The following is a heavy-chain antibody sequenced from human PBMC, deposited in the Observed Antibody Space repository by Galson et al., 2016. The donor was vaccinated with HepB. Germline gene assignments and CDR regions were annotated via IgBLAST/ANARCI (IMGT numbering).Heavy chain of an antibody. Sequence: PQRLSCAASGFTFSSYSMNWVRQALGKGLEWVSSISSSSSYISSADSVKGRFTISSDNATDSLYMQMNSLRAEDTAVYYCASGYSYGYFYYWGQGTLVTVSS. CDR3: ASGYSYGYFYY. J-gene: IGHJ4*02. V-gene: IGHV3-21*01. CDR1: GFTFSSYS. D-gene: IGHD5-18*01. CDR2: ISSSSSYI.